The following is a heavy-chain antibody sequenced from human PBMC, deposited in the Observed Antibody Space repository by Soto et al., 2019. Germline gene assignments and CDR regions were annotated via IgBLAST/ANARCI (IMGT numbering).Heavy chain of an antibody. V-gene: IGHV1-3*01. Sequence: ASVKVSCKASGYTFTSYAMHWVRQAPGQRLEWMGWINAGNGNTKYSQKFQGRVTITRDTSASTAYMELSRLRSEDTAVYYCARGNSEYSSSWYFDYWGQGTLVTVSS. CDR1: GYTFTSYA. J-gene: IGHJ4*02. D-gene: IGHD6-13*01. CDR2: INAGNGNT. CDR3: ARGNSEYSSSWYFDY.